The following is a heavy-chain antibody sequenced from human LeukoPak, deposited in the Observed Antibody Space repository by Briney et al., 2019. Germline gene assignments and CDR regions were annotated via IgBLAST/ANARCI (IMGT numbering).Heavy chain of an antibody. D-gene: IGHD5-18*01. CDR3: ARYSYGGYHFDY. V-gene: IGHV4-59*08. J-gene: IGHJ4*02. Sequence: SETLSLTCSVSGDSISNYYWSWIRQPPGKGLEWIGYIYYTGSTNYNPSLKSRVTISPDTSKNQFSLKLTSVTAADTAVYYCARYSYGGYHFDYWGRGTRVTVSS. CDR2: IYYTGST. CDR1: GDSISNYY.